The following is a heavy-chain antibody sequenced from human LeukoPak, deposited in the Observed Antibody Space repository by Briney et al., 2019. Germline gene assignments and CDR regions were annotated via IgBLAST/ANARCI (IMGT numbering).Heavy chain of an antibody. Sequence: GASVKVSCKASGYTFTGYYMHWVRQAPGQGLEWMGWINPNSGGTNYAQKFQGRVTMTRDTSISTAYMELSRLRSDDTAVYYCARDLNLHYDSSGYHVWGQGTLVTVSS. V-gene: IGHV1-2*02. CDR1: GYTFTGYY. CDR2: INPNSGGT. D-gene: IGHD3-22*01. J-gene: IGHJ4*02. CDR3: ARDLNLHYDSSGYHV.